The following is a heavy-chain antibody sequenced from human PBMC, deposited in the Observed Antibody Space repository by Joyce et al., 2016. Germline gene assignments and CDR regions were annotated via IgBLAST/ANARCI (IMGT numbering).Heavy chain of an antibody. CDR1: GFTFSSYS. Sequence: EVQLVESGGGLVRPGGSLRLSCAASGFTFSSYSMDWGRQAPGKGLEWVSFISSNRNYIYYADSVKGRFTISRDNAKSSLCLQMDSLRAEDTAVYYCARNSAPRASTYYGLDVWGQGTTVTVSS. CDR2: ISSNRNYI. V-gene: IGHV3-21*01. J-gene: IGHJ6*02. CDR3: ARNSAPRASTYYGLDV. D-gene: IGHD5/OR15-5a*01.